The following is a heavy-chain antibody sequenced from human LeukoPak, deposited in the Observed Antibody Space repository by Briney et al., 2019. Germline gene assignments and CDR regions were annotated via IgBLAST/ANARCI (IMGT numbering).Heavy chain of an antibody. J-gene: IGHJ4*02. V-gene: IGHV3-23*01. Sequence: PGGSLRLSCAASGLTFNSYAMSWVRQAPGKGLEWVSAISGSGGSTYYADSVKGRFTISRDNSKNTLYLQMNSLRAEDTAVYYCAKDLPYGDDHSYFDYWGQGTLVTVSS. CDR3: AKDLPYGDDHSYFDY. CDR2: ISGSGGST. CDR1: GLTFNSYA. D-gene: IGHD4-17*01.